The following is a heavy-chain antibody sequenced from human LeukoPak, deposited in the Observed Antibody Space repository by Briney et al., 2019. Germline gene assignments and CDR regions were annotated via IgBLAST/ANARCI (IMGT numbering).Heavy chain of an antibody. CDR3: AGGPDNYYDTPSDY. V-gene: IGHV3-21*01. Sequence: GGSLRLSCAASGFTFSSYSMNWVRQAPGKGLEWVSSISSSSSYIYYADSVKGRFTISRDNAKNSLYLQMNSLRAEDTAVYYCAGGPDNYYDTPSDYWGQGTLVTVSS. CDR2: ISSSSSYI. CDR1: GFTFSSYS. J-gene: IGHJ4*02. D-gene: IGHD3-22*01.